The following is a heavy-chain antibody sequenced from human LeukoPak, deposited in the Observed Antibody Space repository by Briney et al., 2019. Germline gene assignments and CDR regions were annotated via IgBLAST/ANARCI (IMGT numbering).Heavy chain of an antibody. CDR2: IASKTYGGTA. CDR1: GFTVSTNS. J-gene: IGHJ4*02. V-gene: IGHV3-49*04. CDR3: SRDQTPYY. Sequence: GGSLRLSCTVSGFTVSTNSMSWVRQAPGKGLEWVGFIASKTYGGTAEYAASVKGRFTISRDDSKSIAYLQMNSLKTEDTAVYFCSRDQTPYYWGQGTLVTVSS.